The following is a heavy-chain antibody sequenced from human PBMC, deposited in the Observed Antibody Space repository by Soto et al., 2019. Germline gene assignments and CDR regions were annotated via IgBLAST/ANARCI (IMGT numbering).Heavy chain of an antibody. CDR2: INHSGST. D-gene: IGHD3-3*01. V-gene: IGHV4-34*01. CDR1: GGSFSGYY. Sequence: SETLSLTCAVYGGSFSGYYWSWIRQPPGKGLEWIGEINHSGSTNYNPSLKSRVTISVDTSKNQFSLKLSSVTAADTAVYYCASVTTYYDFWSGYYDYWGQGTLVTVSS. J-gene: IGHJ4*02. CDR3: ASVTTYYDFWSGYYDY.